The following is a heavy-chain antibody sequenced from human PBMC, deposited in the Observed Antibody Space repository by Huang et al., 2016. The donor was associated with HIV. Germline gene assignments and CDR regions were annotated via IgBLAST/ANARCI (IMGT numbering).Heavy chain of an antibody. CDR2: IYYRGST. J-gene: IGHJ4*02. Sequence: QLQLQESGPGLVKPSETLSLTCTVSGDSISSSSYYWGWIRQPPGKGLEWIGSIYYRGSTDYNPSLTSRVTISVDTSKNQFSLKLSSVTAADTAVYYCARHAIRYDFWSGYFHYWGQGTLVTVSS. CDR3: ARHAIRYDFWSGYFHY. CDR1: GDSISSSSYY. V-gene: IGHV4-39*01. D-gene: IGHD3-3*01.